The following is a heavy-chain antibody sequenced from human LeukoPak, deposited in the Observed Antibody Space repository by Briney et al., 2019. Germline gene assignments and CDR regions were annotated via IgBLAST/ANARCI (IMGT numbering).Heavy chain of an antibody. D-gene: IGHD3-10*01. CDR2: INHSGST. V-gene: IGHV4-34*01. CDR1: GGSFSGYY. CDR3: ARGCAWHGGCLNC. Sequence: SETLSLTCAVYGGSFSGYYWSWIRQPPGKGLEWVGEINHSGSTNYNPSLKSRVTISVDTSKNQFSLKLSSVTAADTAVYYCARGCAWHGGCLNCWGQGALVTVSS. J-gene: IGHJ4*02.